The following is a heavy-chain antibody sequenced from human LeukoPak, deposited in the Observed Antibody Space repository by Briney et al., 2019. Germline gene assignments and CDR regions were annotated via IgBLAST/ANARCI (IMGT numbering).Heavy chain of an antibody. D-gene: IGHD3-22*01. J-gene: IGHJ4*02. CDR3: AANGPITMIVVVMLH. CDR1: GGTFSSYA. Sequence: ASVKVPCKASGGTFSSYAISWVRQAPGQGLEWMGGIIPIFGTANYAQKFQGRVTITTDESTSTAYMELSSLRSEDTAVYYCAANGPITMIVVVMLHWGQGTLVTVSS. V-gene: IGHV1-69*05. CDR2: IIPIFGTA.